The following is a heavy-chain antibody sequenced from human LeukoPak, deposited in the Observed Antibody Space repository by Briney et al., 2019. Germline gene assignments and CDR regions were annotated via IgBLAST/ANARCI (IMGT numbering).Heavy chain of an antibody. CDR2: FSAGGGST. CDR3: AKASLYGGLLAPYYFDY. D-gene: IGHD3-10*01. V-gene: IGHV3-23*01. J-gene: IGHJ4*02. Sequence: GGSLRLSCAASGFTFSSYGMSWVRQAPGKGLEWVSGFSAGGGSTYYADSVKGRFTISRDNSKNTLYLQMNSLRAEDTAVYYCAKASLYGGLLAPYYFDYWGQGTLVTVSS. CDR1: GFTFSSYG.